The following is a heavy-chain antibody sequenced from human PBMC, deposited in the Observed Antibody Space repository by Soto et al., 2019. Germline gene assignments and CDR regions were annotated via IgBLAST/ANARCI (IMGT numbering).Heavy chain of an antibody. CDR1: GASFSPNY. D-gene: IGHD3-10*01. CDR2: IYFGGTT. CDR3: ARLRDGSGSYYNWFDP. V-gene: IGHV4-59*12. Sequence: SETLSLTCTVSGASFSPNYWAWIRQPPGKGLEWIGYIYFGGTTRYNPSLESRVTISLDTSKSQFSLKVNSVTAADTAVYYCARLRDGSGSYYNWFDPWGQGTLVTVSS. J-gene: IGHJ5*02.